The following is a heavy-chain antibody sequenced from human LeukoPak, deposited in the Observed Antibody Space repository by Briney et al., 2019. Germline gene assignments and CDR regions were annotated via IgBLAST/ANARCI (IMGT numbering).Heavy chain of an antibody. CDR1: GGSISSGGYY. J-gene: IGHJ5*02. V-gene: IGHV4-30-2*01. CDR2: IYHSGST. Sequence: SETLSLTCTVSGGSISSGGYYWSWIRQPPGKGLERIGFIYHSGSTYYNPSLKSRVTISVDRSNNQFSLKLSSVTAADTAVYYCARGLGAELLLYWFDPWGQGTLVTVSS. CDR3: ARGLGAELLLYWFDP. D-gene: IGHD2-15*01.